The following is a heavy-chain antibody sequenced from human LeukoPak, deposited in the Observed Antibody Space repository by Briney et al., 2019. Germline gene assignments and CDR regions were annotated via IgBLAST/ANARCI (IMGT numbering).Heavy chain of an antibody. CDR2: INHSGST. J-gene: IGHJ5*02. CDR1: GGSFSGYY. Sequence: SETLSLTCAVYGGSFSGYYWSWIRQPPGKGLEWIGEINHSGSTNYNPSLESRVTISVDTSKNQFSLKLSSVTTADTAVYYCARGRLLRWFDPWGQGTLVTVSS. V-gene: IGHV4-34*01. D-gene: IGHD2-15*01. CDR3: ARGRLLRWFDP.